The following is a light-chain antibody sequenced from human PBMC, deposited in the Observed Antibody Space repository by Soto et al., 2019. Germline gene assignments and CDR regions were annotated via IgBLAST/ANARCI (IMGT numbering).Light chain of an antibody. V-gene: IGKV3-20*01. Sequence: EIVLTQSPGTLSLSPGERATLSCRASQSVSSSYLAWYQQKPGQAPRLLIYGASGRATGIPDRFSGSGSGTVFTLTISRLEPEEFTVYYCQQYGSSPMYTFGQGTKLEIK. CDR3: QQYGSSPMYT. CDR1: QSVSSSY. CDR2: GAS. J-gene: IGKJ2*01.